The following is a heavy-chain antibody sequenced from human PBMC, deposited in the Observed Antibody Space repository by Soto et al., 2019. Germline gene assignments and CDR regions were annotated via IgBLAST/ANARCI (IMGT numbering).Heavy chain of an antibody. CDR1: GFTFGTFW. CDR2: INSDGSST. Sequence: EVQLVESGGCLVQPGGSLRLSCGASGFTFGTFWMHWVRQAPGKGLVWVSRINSDGSSTSYADSVKGRFTVSRDNAKNTLYLQMNSLRAEDTAVYYCVRVGGGYNFDYWGQGTLVTVSS. J-gene: IGHJ4*02. V-gene: IGHV3-74*01. D-gene: IGHD6-19*01. CDR3: VRVGGGYNFDY.